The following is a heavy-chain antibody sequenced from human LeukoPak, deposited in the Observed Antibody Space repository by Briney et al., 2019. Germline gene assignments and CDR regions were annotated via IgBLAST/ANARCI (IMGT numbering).Heavy chain of an antibody. CDR3: ATTLSRYCTNGVCYEAFDY. J-gene: IGHJ4*02. CDR1: GYTLTELS. CDR2: FDPEDGET. Sequence: ASVKVSCKVSGYTLTELSMHWVRQAPGKGLEWMGGFDPEDGETIYAQKFQGRVTMTEDTSTDTAYMELSSLRSEDTAVYYCATTLSRYCTNGVCYEAFDYWGQGTLVTVSS. D-gene: IGHD2-8*01. V-gene: IGHV1-24*01.